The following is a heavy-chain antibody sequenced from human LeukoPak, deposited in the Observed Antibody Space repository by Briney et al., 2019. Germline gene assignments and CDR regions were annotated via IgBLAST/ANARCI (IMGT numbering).Heavy chain of an antibody. CDR1: GSAFSSYW. CDR3: ARDKDSWDYGDFYDN. J-gene: IGHJ4*02. Sequence: PGGSLRLSCAASGSAFSSYWMSWVRQAPGKGLEWVANIKQDGCEKYYVDSVKGRFTISRDNAKNSLYLQMNSLRAEDTAVYYCARDKDSWDYGDFYDNWGQGTLVTVSS. CDR2: IKQDGCEK. D-gene: IGHD4-17*01. V-gene: IGHV3-7*01.